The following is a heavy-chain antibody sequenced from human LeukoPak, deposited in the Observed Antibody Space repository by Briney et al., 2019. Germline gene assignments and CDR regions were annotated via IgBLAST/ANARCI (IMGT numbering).Heavy chain of an antibody. Sequence: SETLSLTCAVYGGSFSGYYWSWIRQPPGKGLEWIGEINHSGSTNYNPSLKSRVTISVDTSKNQFSLKLSSVTAADTAVYYCARGCEEVVPAAMNWFDPWGQGTLVTVSS. D-gene: IGHD2-2*01. CDR2: INHSGST. CDR1: GGSFSGYY. CDR3: ARGCEEVVPAAMNWFDP. J-gene: IGHJ5*02. V-gene: IGHV4-34*01.